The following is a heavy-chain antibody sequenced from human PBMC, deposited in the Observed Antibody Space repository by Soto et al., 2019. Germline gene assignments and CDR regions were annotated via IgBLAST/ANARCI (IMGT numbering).Heavy chain of an antibody. CDR2: VSYDGSKQ. J-gene: IGHJ4*02. D-gene: IGHD3-22*01. V-gene: IGHV3-30-3*01. CDR1: GFTFSNYA. Sequence: QVQLVESGGGVVQPGRSLRVSCAASGFTFSNYAMHWVRQAPGKGLEWVAVVSYDGSKQFYADSVEGRFTISRDSSKSTLYLHMDNLRDEDTAVYYCARDRVYYYDNSGHYNFDYWGQGTLVTVSS. CDR3: ARDRVYYYDNSGHYNFDY.